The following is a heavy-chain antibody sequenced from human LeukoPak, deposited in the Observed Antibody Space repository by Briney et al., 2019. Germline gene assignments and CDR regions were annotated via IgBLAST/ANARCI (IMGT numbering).Heavy chain of an antibody. CDR1: GGSVNNNNYY. CDR2: INYSGTT. V-gene: IGHV4-39*07. J-gene: IGHJ4*02. CDR3: ARRFDY. Sequence: SETLSLTCTVSGGSVNNNNYYWVWIRQPPGKGLEWIGSINYSGTTYYNPSLKSRATISIDTSKNQFSLKVSSVTAADMAVYYCARRFDYWGQGTLVTVSS.